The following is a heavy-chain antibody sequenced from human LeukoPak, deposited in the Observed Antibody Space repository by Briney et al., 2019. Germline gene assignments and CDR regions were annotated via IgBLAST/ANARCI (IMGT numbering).Heavy chain of an antibody. J-gene: IGHJ4*02. CDR1: GVSMRGYY. V-gene: IGHV4-59*08. D-gene: IGHD1/OR15-1a*01. Sequence: SETLSLTCMVSGVSMRGYYLTWIRQSPGKGLEWIGYIYYSGGTNYNPSLESRVSMSVDTSKTHFSLSLSSVTSADTAVYFCARRNNPSEPHYFDFWGQGILVTVSS. CDR3: ARRNNPSEPHYFDF. CDR2: IYYSGGT.